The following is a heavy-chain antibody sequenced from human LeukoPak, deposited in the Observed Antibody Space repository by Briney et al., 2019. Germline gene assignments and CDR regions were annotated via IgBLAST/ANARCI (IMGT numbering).Heavy chain of an antibody. D-gene: IGHD3-22*01. J-gene: IGHJ4*02. Sequence: ASVKVSCKASGYTFTSYGISWVRQAPGQGLEWMGWISAYNGNTNYAQKLQGSVTMTTDTSTSTAYMELRSLRSDDTAVYYCARDLGPPGDSSGLDYWGQGTLVTVSS. V-gene: IGHV1-18*01. CDR2: ISAYNGNT. CDR3: ARDLGPPGDSSGLDY. CDR1: GYTFTSYG.